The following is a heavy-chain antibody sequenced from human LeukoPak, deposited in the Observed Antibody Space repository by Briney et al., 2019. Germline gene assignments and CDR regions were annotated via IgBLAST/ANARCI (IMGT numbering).Heavy chain of an antibody. Sequence: ASVKVSCKASGYTFSDYFLHWVRQAPGQGPEWMGYINPNTGGTDCAQKFQGRVTLSRDTSTSTAYMGLTRLTSDDTAVYYCARARYDILPGYYRFYYYGIDVWGQGTTVTISS. CDR2: INPNTGGT. CDR1: GYTFSDYF. V-gene: IGHV1-2*02. J-gene: IGHJ6*02. D-gene: IGHD3-9*01. CDR3: ARARYDILPGYYRFYYYGIDV.